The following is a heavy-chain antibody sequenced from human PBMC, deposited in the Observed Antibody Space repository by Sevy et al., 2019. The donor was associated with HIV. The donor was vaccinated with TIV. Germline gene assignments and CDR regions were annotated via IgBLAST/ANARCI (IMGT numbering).Heavy chain of an antibody. CDR3: AKASVAGTSKLYYFDY. D-gene: IGHD6-19*01. CDR2: MSYDGRSK. V-gene: IGHV3-30*18. CDR1: GLTFSNYG. Sequence: GGSLRLSCAASGLTFSNYGMHWVRQAPGKGLEWVALMSYDGRSKYYADSVKGRFTISRDNSKNTLYLQMNSLRAEDTAVYYCAKASVAGTSKLYYFDYWGQGTLVTVSS. J-gene: IGHJ4*02.